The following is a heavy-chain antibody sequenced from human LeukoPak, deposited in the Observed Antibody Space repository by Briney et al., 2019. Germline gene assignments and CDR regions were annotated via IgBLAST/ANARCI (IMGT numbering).Heavy chain of an antibody. Sequence: GRSLRLSCAACGFTFSHYSMHWVRQAPGKGLEWVAVISYDGSDKSYADSVKGRFTVSRDNSKNTLYLQMNSLRAEDTAVYPCAGDLTNSYLLDYWGQGILVSVSS. V-gene: IGHV3-30-3*01. CDR1: GFTFSHYS. D-gene: IGHD1/OR15-1a*01. J-gene: IGHJ4*02. CDR2: ISYDGSDK. CDR3: AGDLTNSYLLDY.